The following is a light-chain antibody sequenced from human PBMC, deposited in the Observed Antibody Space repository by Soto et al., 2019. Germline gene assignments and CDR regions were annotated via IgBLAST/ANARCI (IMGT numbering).Light chain of an antibody. CDR3: QQYSSMVS. J-gene: IGKJ4*01. Sequence: DIQMTQSPSSLSASVGDRVTIACQSSHDVSRNLNWLQQKPGEAPKLLIYDASNLEGGVPARISGSGSGTDFTLIISSLQPEDVATYYWQQYSSMVSFGGGTAIEIK. CDR2: DAS. V-gene: IGKV1-33*01. CDR1: HDVSRN.